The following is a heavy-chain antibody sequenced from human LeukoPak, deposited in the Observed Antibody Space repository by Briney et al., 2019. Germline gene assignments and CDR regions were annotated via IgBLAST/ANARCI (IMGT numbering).Heavy chain of an antibody. Sequence: GGSLRLSCAASGFTFSSYAMNWVRQAPGKGLEWVSAISGSGGSTYYADSVKGRFTISRDNSKNTLYLQMNSLRAEDTAVYYCAKDDSGYDTKFDYWGQGTLVTVSS. D-gene: IGHD5-12*01. CDR2: ISGSGGST. J-gene: IGHJ4*02. V-gene: IGHV3-23*01. CDR1: GFTFSSYA. CDR3: AKDDSGYDTKFDY.